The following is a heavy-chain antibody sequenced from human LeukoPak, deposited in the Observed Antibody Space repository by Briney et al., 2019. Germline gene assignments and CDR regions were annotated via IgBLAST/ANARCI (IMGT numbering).Heavy chain of an antibody. J-gene: IGHJ6*02. CDR1: GFTFGDYA. V-gene: IGHV3-43*02. CDR2: ISGDGGST. CDR3: AKAVYSSSWYGPYYYYGMDV. D-gene: IGHD6-13*01. Sequence: GGSLRLSCAASGFTFGDYAMHWVRQAPGKGLEWVSLISGDGGSTYYADSVKGRFTISRDNSKNSLYLQMNSLRTEDTALYYCAKAVYSSSWYGPYYYYGMDVWGQGTTVTVSS.